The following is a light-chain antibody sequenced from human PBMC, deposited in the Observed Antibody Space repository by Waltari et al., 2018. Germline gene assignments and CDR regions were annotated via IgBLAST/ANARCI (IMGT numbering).Light chain of an antibody. CDR1: SGPSSYT. CDR2: VNSDGSH. J-gene: IGLJ2*01. V-gene: IGLV4-69*01. Sequence: QLVLTQSPSASASLGASVKPTSTLSSGPSSYTIPCHRPQSEKGPRYLMKVNSDGSHSKGDGIPDRFSGSSSGAERYLTISSLQSEDEGDYYCQTWGTDIHVVFGGGTKLTVL. CDR3: QTWGTDIHVV.